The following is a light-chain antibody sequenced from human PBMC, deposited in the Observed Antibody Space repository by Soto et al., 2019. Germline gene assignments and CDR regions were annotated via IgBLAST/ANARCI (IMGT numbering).Light chain of an antibody. CDR3: QQYNNWPQT. V-gene: IGKV3-15*01. CDR2: GAS. CDR1: QSVSSN. Sequence: EIVMTQSPATLSVSPGERATLSCRASQSVSSNLAWYQQKPGQAPRLLIYGASTRATGIPARFSGSGSGTEFTLTISRLQSEDFAVYYCQQYNNWPQTFGPGTKLEIK. J-gene: IGKJ2*01.